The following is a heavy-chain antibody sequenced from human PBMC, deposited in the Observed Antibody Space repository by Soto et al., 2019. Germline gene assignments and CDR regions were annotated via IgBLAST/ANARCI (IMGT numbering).Heavy chain of an antibody. V-gene: IGHV3-7*01. Sequence: GGSLRLSCAASGFTFSSYWMSWVRQAPGKGLEWVANIKQDGSEKYYVDSVKGRFTISRDNAKNSLYLQMNSLRAEDTAVYYCAREFHYDFGSGYPGPFDYWGQGTLVTVSS. CDR2: IKQDGSEK. D-gene: IGHD3-3*01. J-gene: IGHJ4*02. CDR1: GFTFSSYW. CDR3: AREFHYDFGSGYPGPFDY.